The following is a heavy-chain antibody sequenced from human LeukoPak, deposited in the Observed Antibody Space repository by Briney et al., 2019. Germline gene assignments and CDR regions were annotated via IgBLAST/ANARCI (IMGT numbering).Heavy chain of an antibody. J-gene: IGHJ4*02. CDR2: ISGSGGST. Sequence: QPGGSLRLSCAASGFTFSSYAMSWVRQAPGKGLEWVSAISGSGGSTYYADSVKGRFTISRDNSKNTLYLQMNSLRAEDTAVYYCAKDDSYGSCYYDSSGYPSWGQGTLVTVSS. CDR3: AKDDSYGSCYYDSSGYPS. D-gene: IGHD3-22*01. V-gene: IGHV3-23*01. CDR1: GFTFSSYA.